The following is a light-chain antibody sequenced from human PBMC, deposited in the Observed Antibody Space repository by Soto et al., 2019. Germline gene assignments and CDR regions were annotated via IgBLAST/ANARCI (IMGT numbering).Light chain of an antibody. CDR3: SSYAGSTTP. J-gene: IGLJ2*01. CDR1: RSDVGGYNY. Sequence: QSALTQPPSASGSPGQSVTISCTGTRSDVGGYNYVSWYQQHPGKAPKLIIYEVSKRPSGVPDRFSGSKSGNTASLTVSGLRAEDEADYYCSSYAGSTTPFGGGTKVTVL. CDR2: EVS. V-gene: IGLV2-8*01.